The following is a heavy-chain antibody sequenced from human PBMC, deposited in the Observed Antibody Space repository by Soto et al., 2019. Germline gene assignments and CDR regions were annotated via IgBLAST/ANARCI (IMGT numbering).Heavy chain of an antibody. CDR3: ARGRSRIVGAGRWFDP. V-gene: IGHV4-34*01. CDR2: INHSGST. J-gene: IGHJ5*02. CDR1: GGSFSGYY. D-gene: IGHD1-26*01. Sequence: KASETLSLTCAVYGGSFSGYYWSWIRQPPGKGLEWIGEINHSGSTNYNPSLKSRVTISVDTSKNQFSLKLSSVTAADTAVYYCARGRSRIVGAGRWFDPWGQGTLVTVYS.